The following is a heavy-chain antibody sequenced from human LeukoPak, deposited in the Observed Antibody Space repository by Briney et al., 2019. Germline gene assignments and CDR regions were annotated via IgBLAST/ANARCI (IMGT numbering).Heavy chain of an antibody. J-gene: IGHJ3*02. CDR2: IYYSGIT. D-gene: IGHD5-24*01. Sequence: SGTLSLTCAVSGGSISSYYWSWIRQPPGKGLEWIGYIYYSGITNYNPSLKSRVTISVDTSKNQFSLKLSSVTAADTAVYYCAREGRWLHHDVFDIWGQGTMVTVSS. CDR3: AREGRWLHHDVFDI. CDR1: GGSISSYY. V-gene: IGHV4-59*01.